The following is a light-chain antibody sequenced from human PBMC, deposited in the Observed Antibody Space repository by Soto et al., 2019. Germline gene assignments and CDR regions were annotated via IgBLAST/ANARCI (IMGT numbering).Light chain of an antibody. CDR2: DAS. CDR3: QQYNSYSRT. CDR1: QSISSW. J-gene: IGKJ1*01. Sequence: IQMTQSPSTLSASVGDRVTITCRASQSISSWLAWYQQKPGKAPKLLIYDASSLESGVPSRFSGSGSGTEFTLTISSLQPDDFATYYCQQYNSYSRTFGQGTKVGIK. V-gene: IGKV1-5*01.